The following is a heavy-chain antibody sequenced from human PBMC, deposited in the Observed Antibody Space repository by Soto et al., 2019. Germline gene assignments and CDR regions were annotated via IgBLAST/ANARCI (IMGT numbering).Heavy chain of an antibody. D-gene: IGHD4-17*01. CDR1: GGSISSSNW. CDR2: IYHSGST. CDR3: ARVWTTVTNWFDP. Sequence: PEETLSLTCAVSGGSISSSNWWSWVRQPPGKGLEWIGEIYHSGSTNYNPSLKSRVTISVDKSKNQFSLKLSSVTAADTALFYCARVWTTVTNWFDPWGQGTLVTVSS. V-gene: IGHV4-4*02. J-gene: IGHJ5*02.